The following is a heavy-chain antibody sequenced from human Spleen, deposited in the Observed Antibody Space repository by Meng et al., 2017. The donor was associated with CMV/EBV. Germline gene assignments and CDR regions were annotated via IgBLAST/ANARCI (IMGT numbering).Heavy chain of an antibody. Sequence: VEAGGGVVQPGRSLRPACAASGLTFSSYAMRWVRQAPGKGLEWVAVISYDGSNKYYADSVKGRFTISRDNSKNTLYLQMNSLRAEDTAVYYCARAEVGALGYWGQGTLVTVSS. CDR1: GLTFSSYA. CDR2: ISYDGSNK. CDR3: ARAEVGALGY. D-gene: IGHD1-26*01. J-gene: IGHJ4*02. V-gene: IGHV3-30-3*01.